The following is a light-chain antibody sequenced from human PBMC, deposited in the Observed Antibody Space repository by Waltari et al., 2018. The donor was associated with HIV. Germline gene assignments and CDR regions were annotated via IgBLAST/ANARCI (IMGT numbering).Light chain of an antibody. CDR2: DNT. CDR1: SSNTGAGYD. V-gene: IGLV1-40*01. CDR3: QSYDRSLSVWV. J-gene: IGLJ3*02. Sequence: VLTQPPSVSGAPGQRVTISCTGSSSNTGAGYDVHWYQQLPGTAPRLLIYDNTIRPSGVPDRFSGSKSGTSASLAIAGLQDEDEAVYYCQSYDRSLSVWVFGGGTKVTVL.